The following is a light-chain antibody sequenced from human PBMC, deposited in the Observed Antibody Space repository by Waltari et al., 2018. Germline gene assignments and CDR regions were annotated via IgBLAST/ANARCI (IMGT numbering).Light chain of an antibody. CDR2: GAS. J-gene: IGKJ1*01. V-gene: IGKV3-20*01. CDR3: QHYVRLPVT. CDR1: QSVSRT. Sequence: SCMASQSVSRTLAWYQQKPGQAPRLLIYGASTRAAGIPDRISGSGSGTDFSLTISRLEPEDFAVYYCQHYVRLPVTFGQGTKVEIK.